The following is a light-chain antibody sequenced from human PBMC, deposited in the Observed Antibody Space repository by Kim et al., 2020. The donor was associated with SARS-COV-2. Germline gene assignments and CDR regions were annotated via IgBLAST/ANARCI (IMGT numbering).Light chain of an antibody. CDR3: AAWDDSLV. V-gene: IGLV1-47*01. Sequence: ELTQPPSASGTPGQRVTISCSGSSSNIGSNYVYWYQQLPGTAPKLLIYRNNQRPSGVPDRFSGSKSGTSASLAISGLRSEDEADYYCAAWDDSLVFGG. CDR1: SSNIGSNY. CDR2: RNN. J-gene: IGLJ3*02.